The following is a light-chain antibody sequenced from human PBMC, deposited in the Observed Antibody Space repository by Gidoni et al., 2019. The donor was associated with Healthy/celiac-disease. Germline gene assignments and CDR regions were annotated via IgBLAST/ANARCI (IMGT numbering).Light chain of an antibody. Sequence: DIVMTQSPLSLPVTPGEPASISCMSSQSLLHSNGYNYLDWYLQKPGQSPQLLIYLGSNRASGVPDRFRGSGSGTDFTLKISRVEAEDVGVYYCMQALQTPPWTFGQGTKVEIK. V-gene: IGKV2-28*01. CDR1: QSLLHSNGYNY. CDR3: MQALQTPPWT. CDR2: LGS. J-gene: IGKJ1*01.